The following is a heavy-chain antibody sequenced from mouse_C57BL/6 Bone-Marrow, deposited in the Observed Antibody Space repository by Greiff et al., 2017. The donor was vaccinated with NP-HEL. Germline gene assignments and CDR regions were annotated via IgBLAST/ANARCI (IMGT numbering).Heavy chain of an antibody. CDR1: GFTFNTYA. D-gene: IGHD1-1*01. CDR3: VRDPITTVVAHFDY. Sequence: DVHLVESGGGLVQPKGSLKLSCAASGFTFNTYAMHWVRQAPGKGLEWVARISSKSSNYATYYADSVKDRFTISRDDSQSMLYLQMNNLKTEDTAMYYCVRDPITTVVAHFDYWGQGTTLTVSS. V-gene: IGHV10-3*01. CDR2: ISSKSSNYAT. J-gene: IGHJ2*01.